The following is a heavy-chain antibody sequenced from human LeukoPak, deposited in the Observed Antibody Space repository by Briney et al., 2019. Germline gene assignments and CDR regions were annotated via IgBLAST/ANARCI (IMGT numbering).Heavy chain of an antibody. J-gene: IGHJ4*02. CDR3: ARDATIKAYNFDY. CDR1: GLTFDDYG. CDR2: MKGDGSEI. V-gene: IGHV3-7*01. Sequence: GGSLRLSCAASGLTFDDYGMSWVRQAPGKGLEWVANMKGDGSEIYYLDSVRGRFAISRDNAQNSLYLQMNNLRVEDTAVYYCARDATIKAYNFDYWGQGTLVTVSS. D-gene: IGHD5-24*01.